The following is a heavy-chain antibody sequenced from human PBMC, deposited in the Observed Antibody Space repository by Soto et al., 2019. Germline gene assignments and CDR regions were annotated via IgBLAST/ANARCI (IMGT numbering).Heavy chain of an antibody. CDR1: GGSISISSYY. V-gene: IGHV4-39*01. D-gene: IGHD1-26*01. J-gene: IGHJ4*02. Sequence: QLQLQESGPGLVKPSETLSLTCTVSGGSISISSYYWGWIRQPPGKGLAWIGSIYYSGSTYYNPSLKSRVTISVDTSKNQFSLKLSSVTAADTAVYYCASLGGAEEFDYWGQGTLVTVSS. CDR2: IYYSGST. CDR3: ASLGGAEEFDY.